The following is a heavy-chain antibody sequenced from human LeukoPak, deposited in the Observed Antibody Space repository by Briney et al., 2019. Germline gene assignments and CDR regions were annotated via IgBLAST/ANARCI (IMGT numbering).Heavy chain of an antibody. J-gene: IGHJ4*02. CDR2: IQYDGSKT. D-gene: IGHD3-16*01. CDR3: AKDLGGSSDY. V-gene: IGHV3-30*02. CDR1: GFTFSNYA. Sequence: GGSLRLSCAASGFTFSNYAMHWVRQAPGKGLEWVAFIQYDGSKTYYADSVTGRFTSSRDNSKNTLYLQMNVLRTVDSAVYYCAKDLGGSSDYWGQGTLVTVSS.